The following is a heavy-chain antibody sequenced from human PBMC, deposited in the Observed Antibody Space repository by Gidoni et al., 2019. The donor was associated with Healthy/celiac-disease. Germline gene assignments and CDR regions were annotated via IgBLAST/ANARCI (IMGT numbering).Heavy chain of an antibody. CDR1: GFTFSSYA. D-gene: IGHD3-9*01. Sequence: EVQLLESGGGLVQPGGSLRLSCAASGFTFSSYAMSWVRQAQGKGLEWGSAISGRGGSTYYAESVKGRFTISRDNAKNTLYLQMNSLRAEDTAVYYCAKDDISEVLRYFDWLPPVDAFDIWGQGTMVTVSS. CDR2: ISGRGGST. J-gene: IGHJ3*02. CDR3: AKDDISEVLRYFDWLPPVDAFDI. V-gene: IGHV3-23*01.